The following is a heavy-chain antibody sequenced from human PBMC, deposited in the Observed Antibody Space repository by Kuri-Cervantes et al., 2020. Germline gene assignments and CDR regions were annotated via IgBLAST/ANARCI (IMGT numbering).Heavy chain of an antibody. D-gene: IGHD2-8*02. J-gene: IGHJ4*02. CDR1: GFPFSNYA. Sequence: GESLKISCAASGFPFSNYALSWVRQAPGKGLEWVSDISGADITINYADSVKGRFTISRDNSKNTLYLHMNSLRAEDTAVYYCAKYGGVSGRAFEYWGQGTLVTVSS. V-gene: IGHV3-23*01. CDR3: AKYGGVSGRAFEY. CDR2: ISGADITI.